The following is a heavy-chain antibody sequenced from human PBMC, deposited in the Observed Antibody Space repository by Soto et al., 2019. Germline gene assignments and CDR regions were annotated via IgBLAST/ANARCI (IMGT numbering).Heavy chain of an antibody. D-gene: IGHD1-26*01. CDR3: AKVLSSGSYSGALEY. CDR2: ISASGGST. J-gene: IGHJ4*02. Sequence: PWWSLRVSCLASVFSITSFAMSWVRQAPGKGLEWASAISASGGSTYADSVKGRFTISRDNSKNTLYLQMNSLRVEDTAVYYCAKVLSSGSYSGALEYWGQGALVTVSS. V-gene: IGHV3-23*01. CDR1: VFSITSFA.